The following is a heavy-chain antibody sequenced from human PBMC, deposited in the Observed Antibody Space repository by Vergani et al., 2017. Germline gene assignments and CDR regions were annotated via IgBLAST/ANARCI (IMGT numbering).Heavy chain of an antibody. J-gene: IGHJ4*02. CDR3: ARAGYSGYDWDY. CDR2: IYYSGST. CDR1: GFTFSSYA. Sequence: VQLVESGGGLVQPGGSLRLSCAASGFTFSSYAMSWVRQAPGKGLEWIGYIYYSGSTNYNPSLKSRVTISVDTSKNQFSLKLSSVTAADTAVYYCARAGYSGYDWDYWGQGTLVTVSS. V-gene: IGHV4-59*01. D-gene: IGHD5-12*01.